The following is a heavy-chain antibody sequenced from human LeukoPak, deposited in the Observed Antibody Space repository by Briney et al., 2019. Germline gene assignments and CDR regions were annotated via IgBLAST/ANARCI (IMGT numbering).Heavy chain of an antibody. CDR3: AKDMTQFWSGPDY. Sequence: GRSLRLSCTASGFTFSSYGMHWVRQAPGKGLEWVTVISYDGSNKYFADSVKGRFTISRDNSKNTLFLQMNSLRAEDTAVYYCAKDMTQFWSGPDYWGQGTLVTVSP. V-gene: IGHV3-30*18. D-gene: IGHD3-3*01. J-gene: IGHJ4*02. CDR2: ISYDGSNK. CDR1: GFTFSSYG.